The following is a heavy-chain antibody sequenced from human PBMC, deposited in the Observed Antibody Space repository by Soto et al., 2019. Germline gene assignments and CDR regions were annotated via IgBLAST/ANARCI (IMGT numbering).Heavy chain of an antibody. J-gene: IGHJ5*02. D-gene: IGHD2-21*02. CDR2: IYYSGST. CDR1: GGSISSSSYF. CDR3: ARHPSDFWFDP. V-gene: IGHV4-39*01. Sequence: QLQLQESGPGLVKPSETLSLTCSVSGGSISSSSYFWGWIRQPPGKGLEWIGSIYYSGSTYYNPSLKSRATVPVDTPKNQCSLKLSSVTAADTAVYYCARHPSDFWFDPWGQGTLVTVSS.